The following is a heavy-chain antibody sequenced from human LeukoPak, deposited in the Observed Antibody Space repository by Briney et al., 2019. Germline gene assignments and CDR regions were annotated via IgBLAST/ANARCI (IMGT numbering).Heavy chain of an antibody. CDR1: GGTFSSYA. CDR2: IIPIFGTA. V-gene: IGHV1-69*05. D-gene: IGHD1-26*01. Sequence: SVKVSCKASGGTFSSYAISWVRQAPGQGLEWMGGIIPIFGTANYAQKFQGRVTITTDESTSTAYMELSSLRSEDTAVYYCARGPGGIPGSSSDYWGQGTLVTVSS. J-gene: IGHJ4*02. CDR3: ARGPGGIPGSSSDY.